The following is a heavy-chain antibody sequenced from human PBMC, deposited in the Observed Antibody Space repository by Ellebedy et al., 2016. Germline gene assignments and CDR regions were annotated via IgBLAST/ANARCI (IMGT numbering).Heavy chain of an antibody. CDR2: ISGAGTNT. V-gene: IGHV3-23*01. CDR3: YYGHYSGF. Sequence: GGSLRLSXAASGFTFSGYTMNWVRQAPGKGLEWVSTISGAGTNTYFADSVRGRFTISRDNSRYTLYLQMDSLTAADTAVYYCYYGHYSGFWGQGTLVTVSS. J-gene: IGHJ4*02. D-gene: IGHD4-17*01. CDR1: GFTFSGYT.